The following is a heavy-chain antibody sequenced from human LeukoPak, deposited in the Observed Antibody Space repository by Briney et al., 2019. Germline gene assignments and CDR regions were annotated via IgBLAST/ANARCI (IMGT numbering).Heavy chain of an antibody. CDR3: ASDSGSFLGGDY. Sequence: SETLSLTCTVSGGSISSSSYYWGWVRQPPGKGLEWIGHIFYSGSTYYNPSLKSRVTISVDTSKNQFSLKLSSVTAADTAVYYCASDSGSFLGGDYWGQGTLVTVSS. CDR2: IFYSGST. CDR1: GGSISSSSYY. J-gene: IGHJ4*02. D-gene: IGHD1-26*01. V-gene: IGHV4-39*01.